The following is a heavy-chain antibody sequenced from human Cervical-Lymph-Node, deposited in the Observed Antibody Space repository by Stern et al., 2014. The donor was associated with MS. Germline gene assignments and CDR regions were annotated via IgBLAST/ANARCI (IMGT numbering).Heavy chain of an antibody. J-gene: IGHJ4*02. CDR1: GGTFTSDA. V-gene: IGHV1-69*01. CDR2: IIPLFGTT. CDR3: AGGDKKFDY. Sequence: QVQLVQSGTEVKQPGSSVKVSCKVSGGTFTSDAFSWVRQAPGQGLEWVGGIIPLFGTTNYAPNFRGRVTVTADESTTTVYMALNSLRSEDTAVYFCAGGDKKFDYWGQGTLVTVSS. D-gene: IGHD3-16*01.